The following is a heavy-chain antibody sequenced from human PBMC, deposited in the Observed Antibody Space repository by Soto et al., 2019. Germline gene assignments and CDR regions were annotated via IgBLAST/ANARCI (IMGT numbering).Heavy chain of an antibody. Sequence: QVQLQQWGAGLLKPSETLSLTCAVYGESFSGYYWTWIRQPPGKGLEWIGEINHSGSTNYNTSLKSRVTLSVDTSKNQSSLKLSSGTAADTAVYYCARHRRSYSDYFDYWGQGTLVTVSS. D-gene: IGHD1-26*01. CDR1: GESFSGYY. CDR2: INHSGST. V-gene: IGHV4-34*01. CDR3: ARHRRSYSDYFDY. J-gene: IGHJ4*02.